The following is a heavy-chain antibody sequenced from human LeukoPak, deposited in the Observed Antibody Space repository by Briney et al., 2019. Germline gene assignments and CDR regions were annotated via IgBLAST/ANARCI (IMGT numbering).Heavy chain of an antibody. Sequence: ASVKVSCKASGYTFTGYYMHWVRQAPGQGLEWMGWINPNSGGTNYAQKFQGRVTMTRDTSISTVYMELSRLRSDDTAVYYCARAVAPDYYDSSGYYPDNAFDIWGQGTMVTVSS. CDR2: INPNSGGT. CDR3: ARAVAPDYYDSSGYYPDNAFDI. CDR1: GYTFTGYY. V-gene: IGHV1-2*02. J-gene: IGHJ3*02. D-gene: IGHD3-22*01.